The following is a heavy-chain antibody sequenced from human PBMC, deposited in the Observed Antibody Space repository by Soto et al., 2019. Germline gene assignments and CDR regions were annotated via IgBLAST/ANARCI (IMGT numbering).Heavy chain of an antibody. V-gene: IGHV3-9*01. D-gene: IGHD5-18*01. J-gene: IGHJ4*02. Sequence: EVQLEESGGDLVQPGRSLRLSCAASGFTFDDYAMYWVRQVLGKGLEWVSSISWNSGNIGYADSVKGRFTTSRDNAKNSLYLHNNNLRPEDTALYYSERSKGGYEHGAAFHYWSQGTLLTVST. CDR1: GFTFDDYA. CDR3: ERSKGGYEHGAAFHY. CDR2: ISWNSGNI.